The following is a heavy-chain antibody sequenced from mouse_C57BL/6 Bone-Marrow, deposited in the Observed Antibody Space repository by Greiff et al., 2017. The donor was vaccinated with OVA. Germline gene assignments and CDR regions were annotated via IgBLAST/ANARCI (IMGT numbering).Heavy chain of an antibody. CDR2: INPNNGGT. CDR1: GYTFTDYY. D-gene: IGHD2-12*01. J-gene: IGHJ2*01. Sequence: VQLQQSGPELVKPGASVKISCKASGYTFTDYYMNWVKQSHGKSLEWIGDINPNNGGTSYNQKFKGKATLPVDKSSSTAYMELRSLTSEDSAVYYCARDPYYSNYWGQGTTLTVSS. V-gene: IGHV1-26*01. CDR3: ARDPYYSNY.